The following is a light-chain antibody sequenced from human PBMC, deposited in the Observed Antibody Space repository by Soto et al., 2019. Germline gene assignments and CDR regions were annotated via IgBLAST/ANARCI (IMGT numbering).Light chain of an antibody. Sequence: DIQMTQSPSSLSASVGDTISITCRASQNINSWLAWYQQKPGKAPKLLIYKASSLESGVPSRFSGSGSGTEFTLTISSLQPDHFATYYCQQYYTLWTFGQGTKVDIK. CDR1: QNINSW. J-gene: IGKJ1*01. V-gene: IGKV1-5*03. CDR2: KAS. CDR3: QQYYTLWT.